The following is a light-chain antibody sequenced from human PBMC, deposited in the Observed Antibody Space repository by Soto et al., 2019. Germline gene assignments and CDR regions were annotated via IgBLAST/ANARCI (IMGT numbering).Light chain of an antibody. J-gene: IGLJ2*01. CDR3: SSYAGSNNFVV. Sequence: QSALTQPPSASGSPGQSVTISCTGTSSDVGLYNYVSWYQQYPGKAPKLMFYEVSKRPSGVPDRFSASKSGNTASLTVSGLPAADEADYYCSSYAGSNNFVVFGGGTKLTVL. CDR1: SSDVGLYNY. CDR2: EVS. V-gene: IGLV2-8*01.